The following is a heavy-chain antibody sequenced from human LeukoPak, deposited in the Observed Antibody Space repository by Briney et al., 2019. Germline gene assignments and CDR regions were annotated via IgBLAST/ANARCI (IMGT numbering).Heavy chain of an antibody. J-gene: IGHJ4*02. CDR2: IVVGSGNT. D-gene: IGHD4-23*01. CDR3: AADNSGGITLDY. V-gene: IGHV1-58*02. CDR1: GFTFTSSA. Sequence: TSVKVSCKASGFTFTSSAMQWVRQARGQRLEWIGWIVVGSGNTNYAQKFQERVTITRDMSTSTAYMELSSLRSEDTAVYYCAADNSGGITLDYWGQGTLVTVSS.